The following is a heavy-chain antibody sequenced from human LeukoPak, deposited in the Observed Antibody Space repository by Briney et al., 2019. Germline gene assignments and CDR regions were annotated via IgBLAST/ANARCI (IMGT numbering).Heavy chain of an antibody. V-gene: IGHV1-2*02. CDR2: INPNSGGT. D-gene: IGHD6-13*01. CDR3: ARRQQLTGLLEDY. CDR1: GYTFTGYY. J-gene: IGHJ4*02. Sequence: ASVKVSGKASGYTFTGYYMHWVRQAPGQGLEWMGWINPNSGGTNYAQKFQGRVTMTRDTSISTAYMELSRLRSDDTAVYYCARRQQLTGLLEDYWGQGTLVTVSS.